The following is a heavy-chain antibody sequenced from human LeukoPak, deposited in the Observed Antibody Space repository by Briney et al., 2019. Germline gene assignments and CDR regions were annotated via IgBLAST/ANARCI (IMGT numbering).Heavy chain of an antibody. CDR3: AATLTVTTGSTYYGMDI. V-gene: IGHV1-58*02. J-gene: IGHJ6*02. CDR2: IVVGSGHT. D-gene: IGHD4-17*01. Sequence: ASVTVSCKASGFTFATSTMQWVRQARGQRLEWMGCIVVGSGHTNYAQKFQQRVTITRDMSTSTAYIYLSSLTSEDTALYYCAATLTVTTGSTYYGMDIWGQGTTVTVSS. CDR1: GFTFATST.